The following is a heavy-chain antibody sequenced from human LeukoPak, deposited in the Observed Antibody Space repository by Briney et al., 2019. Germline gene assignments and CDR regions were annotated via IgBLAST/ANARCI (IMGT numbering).Heavy chain of an antibody. Sequence: ASVKVSCKASGYTSTGYYMHWVRQAPGQGLEWMGWINPNSGGTNYAQKFQGRVTMTRDTSISTAYMELSRLRSDDTAVYYCASLKDSGYGMDVWGQGTTVTVSS. D-gene: IGHD2-15*01. CDR1: GYTSTGYY. V-gene: IGHV1-2*02. CDR2: INPNSGGT. CDR3: ASLKDSGYGMDV. J-gene: IGHJ6*02.